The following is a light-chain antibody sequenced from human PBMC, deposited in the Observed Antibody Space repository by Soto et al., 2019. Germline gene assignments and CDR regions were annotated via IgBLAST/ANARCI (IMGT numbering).Light chain of an antibody. CDR2: GAS. J-gene: IGKJ5*01. Sequence: EILLTQSPDTLSLSPGERATLSCRAAQSVGTRLAWYQHKTGQAHRLLISGASSRANGIPDRFTGSGSETSFTLTISRLEPEDFALYYCQHYQSGHPITFGQGTRLEIK. CDR3: QHYQSGHPIT. CDR1: QSVGTR. V-gene: IGKV3-20*01.